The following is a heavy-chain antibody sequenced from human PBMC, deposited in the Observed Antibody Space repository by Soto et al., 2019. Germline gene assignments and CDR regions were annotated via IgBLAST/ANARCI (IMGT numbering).Heavy chain of an antibody. CDR2: ISGSAGST. CDR3: TRGMGNYYDRLNYFDY. V-gene: IGHV3-23*01. J-gene: IGHJ4*02. D-gene: IGHD3-22*01. CDR1: GIRFNSYA. Sequence: PWGDLRLPCSGSGIRFNSYAMIWVRQAPGKGLEWVAGISGSAGSTYYAASVKGRFTISKDNSRKTLHLQMSSLRADDTALYYCTRGMGNYYDRLNYFDYWGQGALVTVS.